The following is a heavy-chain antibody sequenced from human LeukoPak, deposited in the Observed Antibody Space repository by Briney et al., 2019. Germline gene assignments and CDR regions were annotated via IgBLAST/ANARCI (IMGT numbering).Heavy chain of an antibody. Sequence: GASVKVSCKASGYTFTSYYMHWVRQAPGQGLEWMGIINPSGGSTSYAQKFQGRVTMTRDTSTSTVYMELSSLRSDDTAVYYCATPPPYCTNGVCYGAADNYLDYWGQGTLVTVSS. D-gene: IGHD2-8*01. CDR2: INPSGGST. J-gene: IGHJ4*02. CDR1: GYTFTSYY. CDR3: ATPPPYCTNGVCYGAADNYLDY. V-gene: IGHV1-46*01.